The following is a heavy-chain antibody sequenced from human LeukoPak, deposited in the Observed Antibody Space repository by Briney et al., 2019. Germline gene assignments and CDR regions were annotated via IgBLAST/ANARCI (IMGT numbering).Heavy chain of an antibody. V-gene: IGHV4-34*01. CDR1: GGSFSGYY. CDR3: ARGLSAAADY. CDR2: INHSGST. J-gene: IGHJ4*02. D-gene: IGHD6-13*01. Sequence: SETLSFTCAVYGGSFSGYYWSWIRQPPGKGLEWIGEINHSGSTNYNPSLKSRVTISVDTSKNQFSLKLSSVTAADTAVYYCARGLSAAADYWGQGTLVTASS.